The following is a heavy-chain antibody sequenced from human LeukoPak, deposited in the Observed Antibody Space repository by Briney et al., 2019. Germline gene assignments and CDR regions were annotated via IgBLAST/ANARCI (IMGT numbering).Heavy chain of an antibody. CDR1: GGSFSGYY. D-gene: IGHD5-24*01. CDR3: ARVRDGYNTYPFDY. Sequence: SETLSLTRAVYGGSFSGYYWSWIRQPPGKGLEWIGEINHSGSTNYNPSLKSRVTISVDTSKKQFSLKLSSVTAADTAVYYCARVRDGYNTYPFDYWGQGTLVTVSS. CDR2: INHSGST. V-gene: IGHV4-34*01. J-gene: IGHJ4*02.